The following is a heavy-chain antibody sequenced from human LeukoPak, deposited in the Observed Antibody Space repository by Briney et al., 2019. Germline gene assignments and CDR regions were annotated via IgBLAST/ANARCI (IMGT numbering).Heavy chain of an antibody. CDR1: GFSLTTSGMR. CDR2: IDWDDVK. D-gene: IGHD3-16*01. J-gene: IGHJ4*02. CDR3: APTTDQFGVYYFDY. Sequence: SGPALVKPTETLTLTGTFSGFSLTTSGMRVSWIRQPPGKALEWLARIDWDDVKYYNTSLKTRLTISKGTSKNRVVLTMTDMDPVDTATYYCAPTTDQFGVYYFDYWGQGTLVTVSS. V-gene: IGHV2-70*04.